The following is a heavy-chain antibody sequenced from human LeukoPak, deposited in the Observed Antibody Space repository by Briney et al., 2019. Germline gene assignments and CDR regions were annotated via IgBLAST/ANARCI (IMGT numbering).Heavy chain of an antibody. J-gene: IGHJ3*01. D-gene: IGHD6-19*01. CDR3: ARPYYSSAWYGDAFDV. CDR2: IWYDGSSR. V-gene: IGHV3-33*01. Sequence: PGRSLRLSCAASGFTFIDYGMHWVRQAPGKGLEWMAVIWYDGSSRYFADSVKGRFTISRDNSKNTLFLQMNSLRVEDTAVYYCARPYYSSAWYGDAFDVWGQGTLVAVSS. CDR1: GFTFIDYG.